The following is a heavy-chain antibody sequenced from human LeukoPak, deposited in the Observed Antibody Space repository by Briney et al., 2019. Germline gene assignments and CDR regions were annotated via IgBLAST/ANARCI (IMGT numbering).Heavy chain of an antibody. V-gene: IGHV1-18*01. CDR3: ARDNGYKSVDY. CDR2: ISASNGNT. J-gene: IGHJ4*02. Sequence: ASVKVSCKASGYTFSTYGISWLRQAPGQGFEWMGWISASNGNTNYAQKFQGRVTMTTDTSTSTLYMEVRSLRSDDTAVYYCARDNGYKSVDYWGQGTLVTVSS. D-gene: IGHD1-14*01. CDR1: GYTFSTYG.